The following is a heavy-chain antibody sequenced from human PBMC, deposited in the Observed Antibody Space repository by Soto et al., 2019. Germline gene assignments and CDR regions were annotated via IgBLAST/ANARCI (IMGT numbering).Heavy chain of an antibody. D-gene: IGHD6-13*01. CDR3: ARGHSSSWYGYYYYGMDV. Sequence: SLTCTVSGGSISSYYWSWIRQPPGKGLEWIGYIYYSGSTNYNPSLKSRVTISVDTSKNQFSLKLSSVTAADTAVYYCARGHSSSWYGYYYYGMDVWGQGTTVTVSS. CDR2: IYYSGST. V-gene: IGHV4-59*01. J-gene: IGHJ6*02. CDR1: GGSISSYY.